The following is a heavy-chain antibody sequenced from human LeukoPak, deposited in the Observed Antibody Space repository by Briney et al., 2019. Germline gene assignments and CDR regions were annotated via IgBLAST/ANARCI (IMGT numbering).Heavy chain of an antibody. Sequence: SETLSLTCTVCGGSISSYYWSWIRQPPGKGLEWIGYIYYSGSTNYNPSLKSRVTISVDTSKNQFSLKLSSVTAADTAVYYCARHPYSGYDSVWFDPWGQGTLVTVSS. CDR1: GGSISSYY. D-gene: IGHD5-12*01. CDR3: ARHPYSGYDSVWFDP. CDR2: IYYSGST. V-gene: IGHV4-59*08. J-gene: IGHJ5*02.